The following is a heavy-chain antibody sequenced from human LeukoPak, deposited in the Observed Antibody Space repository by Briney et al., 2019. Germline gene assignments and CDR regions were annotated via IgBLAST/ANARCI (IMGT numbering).Heavy chain of an antibody. J-gene: IGHJ4*02. Sequence: GGSLRLSCAASGFTFSSYWMSWVRQAPGKGLEWVGFIRSKAYGGTTEYAASVKGRFTISRDDSKSIAYLQMNSLKTEDTAVYYCTRQATYAPAPVDYWGQGTLVTVSS. D-gene: IGHD1-26*01. V-gene: IGHV3-49*04. CDR1: GFTFSSYW. CDR2: IRSKAYGGTT. CDR3: TRQATYAPAPVDY.